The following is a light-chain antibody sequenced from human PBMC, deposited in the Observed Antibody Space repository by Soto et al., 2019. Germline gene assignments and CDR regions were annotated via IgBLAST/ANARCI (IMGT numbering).Light chain of an antibody. CDR3: TSYADYNSEV. V-gene: IGLV2-8*01. Sequence: QSALTQPPSASGSLGQSVTISCTGTRNDVGGFSYVSWYQQHPGKAPKLLIYEVTKRPSGVPDRFSGSKSGNTASLTVSGLQAEDEADYNCTSYADYNSEVFETGTKLTVL. J-gene: IGLJ1*01. CDR2: EVT. CDR1: RNDVGGFSY.